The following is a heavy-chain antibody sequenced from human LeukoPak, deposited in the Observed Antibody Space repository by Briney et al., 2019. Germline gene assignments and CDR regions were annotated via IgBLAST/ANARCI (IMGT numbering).Heavy chain of an antibody. V-gene: IGHV1-69*04. CDR3: ARDPEYDTPGYLSGFFDS. CDR1: GGTFNSFA. D-gene: IGHD3-9*01. CDR2: VIPVFDII. Sequence: GASVKVSCKVSGGTFNSFAINWVRQAPGQGLEWMGRVIPVFDIINYAQDYQGRVTITADKSTTTAYLELNNLRSDDTAMFFCARDPEYDTPGYLSGFFDSWGQGTLVTVSS. J-gene: IGHJ1*01.